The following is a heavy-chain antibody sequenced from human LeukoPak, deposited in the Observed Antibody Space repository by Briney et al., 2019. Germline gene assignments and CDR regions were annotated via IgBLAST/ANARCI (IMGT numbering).Heavy chain of an antibody. D-gene: IGHD1-1*01. CDR2: ISSSSSI. J-gene: IGHJ4*02. V-gene: IGHV3-69-1*01. CDR3: ARSGYNWNDVIFFDY. CDR1: GFTFSGYT. Sequence: SGGCLRLSCAASGFTFSGYTMNWVRQAPGKGLEWVSSISSSSSIYYADSVKGRFTISRDNAKNSLYLQMHSLRAEDTAVYYCARSGYNWNDVIFFDYWGQGTLVTVSS.